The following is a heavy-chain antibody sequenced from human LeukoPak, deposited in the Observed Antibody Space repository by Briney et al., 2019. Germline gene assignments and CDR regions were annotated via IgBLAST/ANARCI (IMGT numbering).Heavy chain of an antibody. J-gene: IGHJ4*02. CDR2: ISGSGGNT. CDR3: AKGGSSWSSFDY. D-gene: IGHD6-13*01. CDR1: GFTFSSYA. V-gene: IGHV3-23*01. Sequence: GGSLRLSCAASGFTFSSYAMSWVRQAPGKGLEWVSAISGSGGNTYYADSVKGRFTISRDNSKNTLYLQMNSLRAEDTAVYYCAKGGSSWSSFDYWGQGTLVTVSS.